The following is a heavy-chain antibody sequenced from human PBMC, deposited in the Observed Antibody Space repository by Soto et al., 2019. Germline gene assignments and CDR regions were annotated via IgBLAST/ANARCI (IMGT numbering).Heavy chain of an antibody. CDR3: ARDISYVFWSGYNNWFDP. V-gene: IGHV3-23*01. Sequence: EVQLLESGGGLVQPGGSLRLSCAASGFTFSSYAMSWVRQAPGKGLEWVSAISGSGGSTYYADSVKGRFTISRDNSKNTLYLQMNSLRAEDTAVYYCARDISYVFWSGYNNWFDPWGQGTLVTVSS. CDR2: ISGSGGST. J-gene: IGHJ5*02. D-gene: IGHD3-3*01. CDR1: GFTFSSYA.